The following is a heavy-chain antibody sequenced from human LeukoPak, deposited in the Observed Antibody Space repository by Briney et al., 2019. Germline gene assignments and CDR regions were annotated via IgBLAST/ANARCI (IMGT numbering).Heavy chain of an antibody. D-gene: IGHD2-8*01. CDR1: GFTFSSYG. CDR3: AKELDIVLMVYANRGQNFDY. V-gene: IGHV3-33*05. Sequence: GGSLRLSCAASGFTFSSYGMHWVRQAPGKGLEWVALMSYEGSNIKYADSVKGRFTISRDNSKNTLYLQMNSLRAEDTAVYYFAKELDIVLMVYANRGQNFDYWGQGTLVTVSS. CDR2: MSYEGSNI. J-gene: IGHJ4*02.